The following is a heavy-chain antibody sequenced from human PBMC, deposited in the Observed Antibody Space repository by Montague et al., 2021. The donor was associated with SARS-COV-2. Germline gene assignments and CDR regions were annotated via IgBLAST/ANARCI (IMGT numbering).Heavy chain of an antibody. CDR1: GGSISSSNW. Sequence: SETLSLTCAVSGGSISSSNWWSWVRQPPGKGLEWIGEIYHSGSTNYNPSPKSRVTISVDKSKNQFSLKLSAVTAADTAVYYCAKRAADNDYGGRGPIGDWGQGTLVTVSS. V-gene: IGHV4-4*02. CDR2: IYHSGST. CDR3: AKRAADNDYGGRGPIGD. J-gene: IGHJ4*02. D-gene: IGHD4-23*01.